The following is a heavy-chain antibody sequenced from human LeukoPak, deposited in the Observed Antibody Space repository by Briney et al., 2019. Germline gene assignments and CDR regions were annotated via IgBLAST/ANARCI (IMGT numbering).Heavy chain of an antibody. D-gene: IGHD1-26*01. CDR2: INHSGST. V-gene: IGHV4-34*01. J-gene: IGHJ5*02. CDR3: AKVDGSDGRTVGWFDP. CDR1: GGSFSGYY. Sequence: SETLSLTCAVYGGSFSGYYWSWIRQPPGKGLEWRGEINHSGSTNYNPSLKSRVTISVDTSKNQFSLKLNSVTAADTAVYYCAKVDGSDGRTVGWFDPWGQGTLVTVSS.